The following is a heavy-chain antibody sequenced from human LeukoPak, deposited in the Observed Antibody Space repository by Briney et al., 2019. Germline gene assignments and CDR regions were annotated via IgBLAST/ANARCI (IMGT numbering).Heavy chain of an antibody. Sequence: GGSLRLSCAASGFTFSSYAVSWVRQAPGKGLEWVSAISGSGGSTYYADSVKGRFTISRDNSKNTLYLQMNSLRAEDTAVYYCAKDLRGYIVVVPAANDAFDIWGQGTMVTVSS. CDR1: GFTFSSYA. D-gene: IGHD2-2*01. CDR2: ISGSGGST. CDR3: AKDLRGYIVVVPAANDAFDI. V-gene: IGHV3-23*01. J-gene: IGHJ3*02.